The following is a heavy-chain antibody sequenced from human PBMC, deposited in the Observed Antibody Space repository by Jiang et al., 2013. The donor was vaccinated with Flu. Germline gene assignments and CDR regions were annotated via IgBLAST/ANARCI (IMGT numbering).Heavy chain of an antibody. CDR1: GGSFSNYT. Sequence: GAEVKKPGSSVTLSCKSSGGSFSNYTVSWVRQAPGQGFEWLGGIIPLFGTANFALSFQARVTIFADESMTTAYMELSSLKSEDTALYYCAVTSLTRGLYYFDFWGQGTLVTVPS. V-gene: IGHV1-69*01. D-gene: IGHD3-10*01. CDR3: AVTSLTRGLYYFDF. J-gene: IGHJ4*02. CDR2: IIPLFGTA.